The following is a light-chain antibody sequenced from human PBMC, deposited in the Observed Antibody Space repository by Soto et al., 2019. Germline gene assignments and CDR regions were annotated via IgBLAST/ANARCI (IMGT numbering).Light chain of an antibody. Sequence: EIVLTQSPGTLSLSPGERATLSCRASHSVSSSYLAWYQQKPGQAPRLLIYGASSRATGIPDRLSGSGSGTDFTLTISRLEPEDFAVYYCQQYGSSPPITFGRGTRLEIK. CDR3: QQYGSSPPIT. J-gene: IGKJ5*01. CDR1: HSVSSSY. V-gene: IGKV3-20*01. CDR2: GAS.